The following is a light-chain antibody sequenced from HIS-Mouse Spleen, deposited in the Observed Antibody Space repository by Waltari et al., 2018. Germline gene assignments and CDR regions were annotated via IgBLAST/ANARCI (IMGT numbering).Light chain of an antibody. CDR2: EDS. V-gene: IGLV3-10*01. CDR3: YSTDSSGNHRV. CDR1: ALPKKS. J-gene: IGLJ2*01. Sequence: SYELTQPPSVSVSPGQTARITCSGDALPKKSAYLYQQKSGQAPVLVIYEDSKRPSGIPERFSGSSSGTMATSTISGAQVEDEADYYCYSTDSSGNHRVFGGGTKLTVL.